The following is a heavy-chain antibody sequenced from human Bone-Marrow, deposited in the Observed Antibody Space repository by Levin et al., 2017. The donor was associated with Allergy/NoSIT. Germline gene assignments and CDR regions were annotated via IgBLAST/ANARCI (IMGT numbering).Heavy chain of an antibody. Sequence: GGSLRLSCATSGFTFTSYAMTWVRQTPGKGPEWVSSISGTGGSTYYTDSVEGRFTISRDNSKHMVFLQMTNLSVEDTAVYYCAKPDGDGYDSGNFFMVRYFEDWGQGTQVTVSS. CDR1: GFTFTSYA. D-gene: IGHD4/OR15-4a*01. V-gene: IGHV3-23*01. J-gene: IGHJ4*02. CDR3: AKPDGDGYDSGNFFMVRYFED. CDR2: ISGTGGST.